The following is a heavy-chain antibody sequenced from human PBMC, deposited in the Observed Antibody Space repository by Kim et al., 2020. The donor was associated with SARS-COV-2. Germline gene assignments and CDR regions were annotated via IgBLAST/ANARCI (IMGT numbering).Heavy chain of an antibody. J-gene: IGHJ6*02. CDR1: GGSISSGGYS. CDR2: IYHSGST. Sequence: SETLSLTCAVSGGSISSGGYSWSWIRQPPGKGLEWIGYIYHSGSTYYNPSLKSRVTISVDRSKNQFSLKLSSVTAADTAVYYCARAWLDGYNTYYYYYGMHVWGQGTTVTVSS. CDR3: ARAWLDGYNTYYYYYGMHV. D-gene: IGHD5-12*01. V-gene: IGHV4-30-2*01.